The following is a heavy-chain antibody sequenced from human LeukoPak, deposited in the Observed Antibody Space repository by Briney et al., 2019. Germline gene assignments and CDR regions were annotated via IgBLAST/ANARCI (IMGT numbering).Heavy chain of an antibody. D-gene: IGHD5-18*01. CDR3: ARNSYGHLNWFDP. Sequence: PGGSLRLSCAASGFTFSSYWMSWIRQSPGKGLEWIGYIYYTGSTSYNPSLRSRVTMSADTSKNQFSLKLISVTAADTAVYYCARNSYGHLNWFDPWGQGTLVTVSS. CDR1: GFTFSSYW. V-gene: IGHV4-59*12. J-gene: IGHJ5*02. CDR2: IYYTGST.